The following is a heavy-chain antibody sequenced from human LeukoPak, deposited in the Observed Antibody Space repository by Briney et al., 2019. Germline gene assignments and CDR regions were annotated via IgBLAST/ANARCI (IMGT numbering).Heavy chain of an antibody. CDR3: LVATTDAFDI. CDR2: IYYSGST. V-gene: IGHV4-30-4*01. Sequence: PSQTLSLTCAVYCGSISSGDYYWSWIRQPPGKGLEWIGYIYYSGSTYYNPSLKSRVTISVDTSKNQFSLKLSSVTAADTAVYYCLVATTDAFDIWGQGTMVTVSS. D-gene: IGHD5-12*01. J-gene: IGHJ3*02. CDR1: CGSISSGDYY.